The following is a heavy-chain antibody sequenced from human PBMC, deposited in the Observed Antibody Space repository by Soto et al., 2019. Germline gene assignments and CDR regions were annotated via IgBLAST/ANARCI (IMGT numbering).Heavy chain of an antibody. J-gene: IGHJ4*02. D-gene: IGHD5-18*01. V-gene: IGHV3-23*01. CDR3: ANLHTASYDY. CDR1: GFTFSDHA. Sequence: PGGYLRLSCAASGFTFSDHAMSWVRQAPGKGLEWVSAIRGSDGRTYYADSVKGRFTISRDNSRNTLYRQMNSLTAEDTAVYYCANLHTASYDYWGLGTLVTVSS. CDR2: IRGSDGRT.